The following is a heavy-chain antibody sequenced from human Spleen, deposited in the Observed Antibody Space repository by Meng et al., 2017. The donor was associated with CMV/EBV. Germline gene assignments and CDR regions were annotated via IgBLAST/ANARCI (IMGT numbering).Heavy chain of an antibody. J-gene: IGHJ4*02. Sequence: GGSLRLSCAASGFTFSRYWMSWVRQAPGKGLEWVANIKQDGGERYYVDSVRGRVTISRDNAKNSLYLQMNSLRDEDTAVYYCARDEGLSNDYWGQGTLVTVSS. CDR3: ARDEGLSNDY. V-gene: IGHV3-7*01. CDR1: GFTFSRYW. D-gene: IGHD2-15*01. CDR2: IKQDGGER.